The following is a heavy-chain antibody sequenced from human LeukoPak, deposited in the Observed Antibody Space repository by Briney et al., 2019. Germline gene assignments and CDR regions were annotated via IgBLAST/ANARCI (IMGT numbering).Heavy chain of an antibody. D-gene: IGHD2-15*01. CDR1: GYTFTGYY. CDR3: ARGAHIAATAGGWFDP. V-gene: IGHV1-2*02. CDR2: INPNSGVT. J-gene: IGHJ5*02. Sequence: GASVKVSCKASGYTFTGYYIHWMRQAPGQGLEWMAWINPNSGVTNYALKFQGRVTMTRDTSINTAYMELSRLRSDDTALFYCARGAHIAATAGGWFDPWGQGILVTVSS.